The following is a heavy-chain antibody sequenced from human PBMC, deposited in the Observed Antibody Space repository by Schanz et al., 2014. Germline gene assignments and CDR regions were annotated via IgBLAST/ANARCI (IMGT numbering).Heavy chain of an antibody. J-gene: IGHJ4*02. CDR1: GFTFSSYW. V-gene: IGHV3-74*01. CDR2: INSDGSTT. Sequence: EVQLVESGGGLVQPGGSLRLSCAASGFTFSSYWMHWVRQAPGKGLVWVSRINSDGSTTIYADSVKGRFTISRDNAKNTLYLQMNSLRAEDTAVYYCARDRVQYSSGWYSDSWGQGTLVTVSS. CDR3: ARDRVQYSSGWYSDS. D-gene: IGHD6-19*01.